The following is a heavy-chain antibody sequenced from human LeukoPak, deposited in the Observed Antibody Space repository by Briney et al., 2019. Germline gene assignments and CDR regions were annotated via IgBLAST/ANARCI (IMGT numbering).Heavy chain of an antibody. V-gene: IGHV4-4*02. CDR3: ATRDQSRTDVVPPDY. J-gene: IGHJ4*02. Sequence: KASETLSLTCAVSGVSISSCNWWTWVRQPPGKGLEWIGEISHCGDTKYSPSLRTRVTLSIDKSKNHLSLNLNSVTAADTAMYYCATRDQSRTDVVPPDYWGQGTLVTVSS. CDR2: ISHCGDT. CDR1: GVSISSCNW. D-gene: IGHD5-18*01.